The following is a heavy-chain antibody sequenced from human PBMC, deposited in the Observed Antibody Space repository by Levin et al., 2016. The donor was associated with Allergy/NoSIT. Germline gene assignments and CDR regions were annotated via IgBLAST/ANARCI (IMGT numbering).Heavy chain of an antibody. Sequence: SETLSLTCTVSGGSIRSNSYYWDWIRQSPGKGLEWIGRIFYSGNTQYNPFLRSRVTISVDTSKNEFSLSLTSVTAADTAVYYCARRNVHDSFDVWGRGTLVTVSS. V-gene: IGHV4-39*01. J-gene: IGHJ3*01. CDR2: IFYSGNT. CDR3: ARRNVHDSFDV. CDR1: GGSIRSNSYY.